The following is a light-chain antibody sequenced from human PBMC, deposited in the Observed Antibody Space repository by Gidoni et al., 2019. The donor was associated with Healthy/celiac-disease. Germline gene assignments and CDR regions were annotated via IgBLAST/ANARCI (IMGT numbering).Light chain of an antibody. CDR1: KDISNY. CDR3: QQYDNLPYT. CDR2: DAT. Sequence: DIQMTPSPSSLSASVGDRVTITFQASKDISNYLNWYQQKPGKARKLLIYDATNLETGVPSMFSGSGCGTYFTFTISSLQHEYIATYYCQQYDNLPYTFGQGTKLEIK. V-gene: IGKV1-33*01. J-gene: IGKJ2*01.